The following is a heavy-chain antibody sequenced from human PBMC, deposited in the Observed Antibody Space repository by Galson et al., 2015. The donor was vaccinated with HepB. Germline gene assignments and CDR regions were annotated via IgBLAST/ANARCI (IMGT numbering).Heavy chain of an antibody. J-gene: IGHJ4*02. CDR2: ISAYNGNT. Sequence: SVKVSCKASGYTFTSYGISWVRQAPGKGLEWMGWISAYNGNTNYAQKLQGRVTMTTDTSTSTAYMELRSLRSDDTAVYYCAGGEKGVRSSGYYHDYWGQGTLVTVSS. CDR1: GYTFTSYG. D-gene: IGHD3-22*01. V-gene: IGHV1-18*01. CDR3: AGGEKGVRSSGYYHDY.